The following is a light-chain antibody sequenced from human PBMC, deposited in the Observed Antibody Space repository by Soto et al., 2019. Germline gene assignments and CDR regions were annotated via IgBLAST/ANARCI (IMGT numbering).Light chain of an antibody. CDR1: QIVSGIY. V-gene: IGKV3-20*01. CDR2: GAS. Sequence: EIVLTQSPGTLSLSPGERATLSCRASQIVSGIYLAWYQKKPGQAPRLLIYGASSRATGIPDRFSGSGSGTDFTLTISRLEPADFAVYYCQQYGSSQYTFGQGTKVEIK. J-gene: IGKJ2*01. CDR3: QQYGSSQYT.